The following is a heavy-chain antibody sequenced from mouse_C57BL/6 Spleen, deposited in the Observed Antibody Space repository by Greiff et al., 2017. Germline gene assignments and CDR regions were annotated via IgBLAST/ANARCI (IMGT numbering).Heavy chain of an antibody. V-gene: IGHV5-15*04. CDR1: GFTFSDYG. D-gene: IGHD1-1*01. Sequence: EVKLVEPGGGLVQPGGSLKLSCAASGFTFSDYGMAWVRQAPRQGPEWVAFISNLAYSIYYAYTVTGLFTISRENAKNALYLEMSSLRSEATAMYYCASAYGSSSWFAYWGQGTLVTVSA. CDR2: ISNLAYSI. CDR3: ASAYGSSSWFAY. J-gene: IGHJ3*01.